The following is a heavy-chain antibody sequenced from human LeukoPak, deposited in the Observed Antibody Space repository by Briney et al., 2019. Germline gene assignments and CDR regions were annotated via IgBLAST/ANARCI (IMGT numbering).Heavy chain of an antibody. Sequence: SETLSLTCTVSRGSISPYYWTWIRQSPERGLEWIGLIYYSGSTLYNPSLASRLTMSVDTSENQFSLNLSSVTAADTALYYCARGAGQLVFDYWGQGILVTVSS. D-gene: IGHD1-1*01. CDR3: ARGAGQLVFDY. V-gene: IGHV4-59*01. CDR2: IYYSGST. J-gene: IGHJ4*02. CDR1: RGSISPYY.